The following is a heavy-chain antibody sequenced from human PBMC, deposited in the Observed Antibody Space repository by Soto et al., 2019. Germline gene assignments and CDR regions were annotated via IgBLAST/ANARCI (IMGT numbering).Heavy chain of an antibody. J-gene: IGHJ4*02. V-gene: IGHV3-30*18. CDR1: GFTFSSYG. CDR2: ISYDGSNK. Sequence: GGSLRLSCAASGFTFSSYGMHWVRQAPGKGLEWVAVISYDGSNKYYADSVKGRFTISRDNSKNTLYLQMNSLRAEDTAVYYCAKDRFFASMAIQGYFDYWGQGTLVTVSS. CDR3: AKDRFFASMAIQGYFDY. D-gene: IGHD2-8*01.